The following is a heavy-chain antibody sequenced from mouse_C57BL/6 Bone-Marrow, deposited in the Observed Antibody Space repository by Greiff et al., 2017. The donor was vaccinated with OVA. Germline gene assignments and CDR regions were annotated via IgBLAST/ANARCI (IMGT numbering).Heavy chain of an antibody. V-gene: IGHV1-19*01. CDR3: AREVLLPYYFDY. CDR2: INPYNGGT. CDR1: GYTFTDYY. Sequence: EVKLMESGPVLVKPGASVKMSCKASGYTFTDYYMNWVKQSHGKSLEWIGVINPYNGGTSYNQKFKGKATLTVDKSSSTAYMELNSLTSEDSAVYYCAREVLLPYYFDYWGQGTTLTVSS. J-gene: IGHJ2*01. D-gene: IGHD1-1*01.